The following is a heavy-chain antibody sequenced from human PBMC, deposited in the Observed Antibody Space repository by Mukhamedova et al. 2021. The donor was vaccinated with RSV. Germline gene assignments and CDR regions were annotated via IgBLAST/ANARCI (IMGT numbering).Heavy chain of an antibody. J-gene: IGHJ4*02. CDR2: ISGSGGST. Sequence: VSTISGSGGSTYYADSVRGRFTISRDISKNTLYLQMNSLRAEDTAVYHCAKVVWFGELPSITSDCWGQGTLVTVSS. D-gene: IGHD3-10*01. CDR3: AKVVWFGELPSITSDC. V-gene: IGHV3-23*01.